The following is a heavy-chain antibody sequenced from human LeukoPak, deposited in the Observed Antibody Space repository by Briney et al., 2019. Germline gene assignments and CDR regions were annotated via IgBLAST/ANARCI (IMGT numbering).Heavy chain of an antibody. CDR2: ISGSGGST. J-gene: IGHJ4*02. Sequence: SGGSLRLSCAASGFTFSSYAMSWVRQAPGKGLEWVSAISGSGGSTYYADSVKGRFTISRDNAKNSLYLQMNSLRVEDTAVYYCARLDYPTPDYWGQGTLVTVSS. D-gene: IGHD4-11*01. V-gene: IGHV3-23*01. CDR1: GFTFSSYA. CDR3: ARLDYPTPDY.